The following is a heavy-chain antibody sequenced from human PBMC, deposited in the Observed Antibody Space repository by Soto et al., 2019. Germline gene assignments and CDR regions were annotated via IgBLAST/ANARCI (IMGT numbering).Heavy chain of an antibody. CDR3: AREYYGSGSYYYYYYYGMDV. V-gene: IGHV1-18*01. Sequence: ASVKVSCKASGYTFTSYGISWVRQAPGQGLEWMGWISAYNGNTNYAQKLQGRVTMTTDTSTSTAYMELRSLRSDDTAVYYCAREYYGSGSYYYYYYYGMDVWGQGTTGTVSS. J-gene: IGHJ6*02. D-gene: IGHD3-10*01. CDR2: ISAYNGNT. CDR1: GYTFTSYG.